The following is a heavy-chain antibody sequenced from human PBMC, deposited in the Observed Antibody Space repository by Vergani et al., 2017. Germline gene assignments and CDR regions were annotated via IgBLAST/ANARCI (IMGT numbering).Heavy chain of an antibody. Sequence: VQLVESGGGVVQPGRSLRLSCAASGFTFSSYGMHWVRQAPGKGLEWVSAISGSGGSTYYADSVKGRFTISRDNSKNTLYLQMNSLRAEDTAVYYCAHVPRGGFDPWGQGTLVTVSS. D-gene: IGHD3-10*01. CDR3: AHVPRGGFDP. CDR1: GFTFSSYG. V-gene: IGHV3-23*04. CDR2: ISGSGGST. J-gene: IGHJ5*02.